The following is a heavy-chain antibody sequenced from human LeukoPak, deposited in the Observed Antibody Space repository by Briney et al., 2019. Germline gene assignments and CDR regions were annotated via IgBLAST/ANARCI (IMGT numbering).Heavy chain of an antibody. J-gene: IGHJ4*02. CDR1: GFTFSTYA. V-gene: IGHV3-23*01. CDR3: AKGHTDYGTGFDL. CDR2: VSGGGVNT. Sequence: GGSLRLSCAASGFTFSTYAMSWVRQAPGKGLEWVPIVSGGGVNTYYVDSVKGRLTISRDNSKNTLYLQMNSLRVEDTAVYYCAKGHTDYGTGFDLWGQGTLVIVSS. D-gene: IGHD4-17*01.